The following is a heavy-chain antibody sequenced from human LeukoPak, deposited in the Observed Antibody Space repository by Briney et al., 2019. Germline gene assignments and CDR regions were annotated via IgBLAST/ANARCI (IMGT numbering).Heavy chain of an antibody. J-gene: IGHJ5*02. V-gene: IGHV4-31*03. CDR3: ARGVGYSSSWYA. Sequence: SETLSLTCTVSGGSISSGGYYWSWIRQHPGKGLEWIGYIYYSGSTYYNPSLKSRVTISVDTSKNQFSLKLSSVTAADTAVYYCARGVGYSSSWYAWGQGTLVTVSS. CDR1: GGSISSGGYY. CDR2: IYYSGST. D-gene: IGHD6-13*01.